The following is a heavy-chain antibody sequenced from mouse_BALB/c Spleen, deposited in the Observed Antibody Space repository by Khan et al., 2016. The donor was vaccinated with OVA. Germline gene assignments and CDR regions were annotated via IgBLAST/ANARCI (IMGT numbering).Heavy chain of an antibody. V-gene: IGHV1-7*01. D-gene: IGHD1-1*01. J-gene: IGHJ2*01. Sequence: QVHVKQSGAELAKPGASVKMSCKASGYTFTSYWMNWVTQRPGQGLEWIGYINPSTGYTEYNQKFKDKATLTADKSSSTAYIQLSSLTSEESAVYYWARRGLRWDFDYWGQGTTLTVSS. CDR3: ARRGLRWDFDY. CDR2: INPSTGYT. CDR1: GYTFTSYW.